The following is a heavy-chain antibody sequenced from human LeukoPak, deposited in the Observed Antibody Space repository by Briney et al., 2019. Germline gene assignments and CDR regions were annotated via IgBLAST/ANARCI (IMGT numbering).Heavy chain of an antibody. V-gene: IGHV4-34*01. D-gene: IGHD6-19*01. J-gene: IGHJ4*02. Sequence: SETLSLTCAVYGGSFSGSYWSWIRQPPGKGLEWIGEINHSGSTNYNPSLKSRVTISVDTSKNQFSLKLSSVTAADTAVYYCARDPVAVAGRSVDYWGQGTLVTVSS. CDR1: GGSFSGSY. CDR3: ARDPVAVAGRSVDY. CDR2: INHSGST.